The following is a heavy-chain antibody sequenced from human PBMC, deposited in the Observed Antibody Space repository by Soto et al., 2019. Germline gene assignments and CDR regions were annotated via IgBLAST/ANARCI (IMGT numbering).Heavy chain of an antibody. Sequence: SETLSLTCTVSGGSISSGGYYWSWIRHHPGKGLEWIGYIYYSGSTYYNPSLKSRVTISVDTSKNQFSLKLSSVTAADTAVYYCARVSTHGAPVPWGQGTLVTVSS. J-gene: IGHJ5*02. CDR3: ARVSTHGAPVP. CDR2: IYYSGST. CDR1: GGSISSGGYY. D-gene: IGHD3-16*01. V-gene: IGHV4-31*03.